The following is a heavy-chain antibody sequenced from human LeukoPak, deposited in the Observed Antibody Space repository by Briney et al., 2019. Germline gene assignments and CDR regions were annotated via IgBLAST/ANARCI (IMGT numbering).Heavy chain of an antibody. CDR2: INHSGST. CDR3: ARARITMVRSPLGY. D-gene: IGHD3-10*01. V-gene: IGHV4-34*01. Sequence: SSETLSLTCAVYGGSFSGYYWSWIGQPPGKGLEWVGEINHSGSTNYNPSLKSRVTISVDTSKNQFSLKLSSVTAADTAVYYCARARITMVRSPLGYWGQGTLVTVSS. J-gene: IGHJ4*02. CDR1: GGSFSGYY.